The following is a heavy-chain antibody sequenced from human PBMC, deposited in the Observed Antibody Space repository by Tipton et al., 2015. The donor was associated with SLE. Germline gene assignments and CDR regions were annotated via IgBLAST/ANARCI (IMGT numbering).Heavy chain of an antibody. Sequence: TLSLTCTVSGGSISSGNYYWSWIRQPAGKGLEWIGRSFTRGSTNYNLSLKSRVTISVDTSKNQFSLNLRSVTTADTAFYYCARTPGSWGSAVWLDSWGRGILVTVSS. CDR1: GGSISSGNYY. V-gene: IGHV4-61*02. CDR3: ARTPGSWGSAVWLDS. CDR2: SFTRGST. J-gene: IGHJ5*01. D-gene: IGHD3-10*01.